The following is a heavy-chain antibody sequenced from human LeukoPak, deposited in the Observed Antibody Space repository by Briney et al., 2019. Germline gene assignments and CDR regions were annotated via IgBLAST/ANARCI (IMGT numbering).Heavy chain of an antibody. CDR2: IYSGGST. J-gene: IGHJ5*02. Sequence: GGSLRLSCAASGFTVSSNYMNWVRQAPGKGLEWVSVIYSGGSTYYADSVKGRFTISRDNSKNTLYLQMNGLRAEDTAVYYCARRVVVVANPNEGGWFDPWGQGTLVTVSS. D-gene: IGHD2-15*01. V-gene: IGHV3-66*04. CDR1: GFTVSSNY. CDR3: ARRVVVVANPNEGGWFDP.